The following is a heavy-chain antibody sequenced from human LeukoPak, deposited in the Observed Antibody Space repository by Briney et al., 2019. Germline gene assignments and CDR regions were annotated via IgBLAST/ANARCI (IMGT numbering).Heavy chain of an antibody. V-gene: IGHV3-23*01. CDR1: GFTFSSYA. J-gene: IGHJ4*02. CDR3: AKSEGYDYGFFDY. CDR2: ISGSGANT. D-gene: IGHD4-17*01. Sequence: GGSLRLSCAASGFTFSSYAMNLGRQAPGKGLEWVSTISGSGANTYNADSVKGRFTISRDNSKNTLYLQMNSLKAEDTAVYYCAKSEGYDYGFFDYWGQGTLVTVSS.